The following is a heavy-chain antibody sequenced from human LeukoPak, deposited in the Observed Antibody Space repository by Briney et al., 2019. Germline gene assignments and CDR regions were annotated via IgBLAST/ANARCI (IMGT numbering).Heavy chain of an antibody. V-gene: IGHV3-23*01. J-gene: IGHJ2*01. Sequence: PGGSLRLSCAASGFTCSSYAMSWVRQAPGKGLEWVSAISGSGGSTYYADSVKGRFTISRDNSKNTLYLQMNSLRAEDTAVYYCAKDRTVGASYWYFDLWGRGTLVTVSS. CDR2: ISGSGGST. D-gene: IGHD1-26*01. CDR1: GFTCSSYA. CDR3: AKDRTVGASYWYFDL.